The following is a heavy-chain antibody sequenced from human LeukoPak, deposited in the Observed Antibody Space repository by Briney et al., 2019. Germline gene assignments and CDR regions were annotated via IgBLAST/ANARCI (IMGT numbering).Heavy chain of an antibody. D-gene: IGHD6-6*01. CDR3: ARDRAARQYWFDP. J-gene: IGHJ5*02. Sequence: PSETLSLTCTVSGYSISSGYYWGWIRQPPGKGLEWIGSIFHSGTIYYNPSLRSRVTISVDTSKNQFSLKLSSVTAADTAVYYCARDRAARQYWFDPWGQGTLVTVSS. CDR1: GYSISSGYY. V-gene: IGHV4-38-2*02. CDR2: IFHSGTI.